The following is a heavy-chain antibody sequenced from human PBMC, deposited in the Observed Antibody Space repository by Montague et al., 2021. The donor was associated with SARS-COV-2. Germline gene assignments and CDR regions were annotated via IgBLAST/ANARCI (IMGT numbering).Heavy chain of an antibody. V-gene: IGHV4-4*02. Sequence: SETLSLTCVVSGDSITGSDNWWSWVRRPPGKGLEWIGEIYHTGSTNFNPSLTSRVTISIDESKNQFSLKLRSVTAADTAIYYCVANGYYSLDFWGQGTLVTVSS. CDR2: IYHTGST. D-gene: IGHD3-22*01. CDR1: GDSITGSDNW. J-gene: IGHJ4*02. CDR3: VANGYYSLDF.